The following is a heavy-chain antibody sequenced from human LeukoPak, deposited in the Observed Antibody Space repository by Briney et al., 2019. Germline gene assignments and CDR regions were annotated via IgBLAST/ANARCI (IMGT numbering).Heavy chain of an antibody. D-gene: IGHD6-13*01. J-gene: IGHJ4*02. V-gene: IGHV1-18*01. CDR2: ISAYNGNT. Sequence: GASVKVSCKASGYTFTSYGISWVRQAPGQGLEWMGWISAYNGNTNYAQKLQGRVTMTTDTSTSTAYMELRSLRSDDTAVYYCLVSWQQLGSDYWGQGTLVTVSS. CDR3: LVSWQQLGSDY. CDR1: GYTFTSYG.